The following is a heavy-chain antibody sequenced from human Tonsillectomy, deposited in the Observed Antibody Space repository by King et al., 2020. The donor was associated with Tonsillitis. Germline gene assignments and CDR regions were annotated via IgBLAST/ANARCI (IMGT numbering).Heavy chain of an antibody. D-gene: IGHD3-9*01. Sequence: NCVRQAPGKGLELVGRIKSKTDGGTTDYAAPVKGRFTISRDDSKNTLYLQMNSLKTEDTAVYYCTTRILTDDAFDICGQGTMVTVSS. CDR3: TTRILTDDAFDI. V-gene: IGHV3-15*07. CDR2: IKSKTDGGTT. J-gene: IGHJ3*02.